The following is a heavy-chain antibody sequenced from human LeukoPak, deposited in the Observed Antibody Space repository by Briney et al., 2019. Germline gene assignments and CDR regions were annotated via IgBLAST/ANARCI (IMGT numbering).Heavy chain of an antibody. CDR3: ARDRCSGGGCYSGYAFDI. Sequence: SSYIYYAASVKGRFTISRDNAKNSLYLQMNSLRAEDTAVYYCARDRCSGGGCYSGYAFDIWGQGTMVTVSS. V-gene: IGHV3-21*01. D-gene: IGHD2-15*01. J-gene: IGHJ3*02. CDR2: SSYI.